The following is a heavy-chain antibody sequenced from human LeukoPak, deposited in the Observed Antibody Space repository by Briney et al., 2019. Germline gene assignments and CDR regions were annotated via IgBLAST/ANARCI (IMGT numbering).Heavy chain of an antibody. D-gene: IGHD5-24*01. CDR3: ARDYKYAFDN. J-gene: IGHJ4*02. CDR2: IGNDSGNT. Sequence: GGSVRPFWAPAGFTVSDYSTKWARQAGRGGREWILYIGNDSGNTNYADSVKGRITISGDKANNSLYLQMNSLRVEDTGVYYCARDYKYAFDNWGQGTLVTVSS. V-gene: IGHV3-48*01. CDR1: GFTVSDYS.